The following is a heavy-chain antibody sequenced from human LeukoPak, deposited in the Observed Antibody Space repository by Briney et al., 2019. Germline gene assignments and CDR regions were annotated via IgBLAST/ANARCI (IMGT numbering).Heavy chain of an antibody. Sequence: GGSLRLPCAASGFTFSSYSMNWVRQAPGKGLEWVSYISSSSSTIYYADSVKGRFTISRDNAKNSLYLQMNSLRAEDTAVYYCARDYPPDYWGQGTLVTVSS. CDR2: ISSSSSTI. CDR3: ARDYPPDY. D-gene: IGHD3-16*02. CDR1: GFTFSSYS. V-gene: IGHV3-48*04. J-gene: IGHJ4*02.